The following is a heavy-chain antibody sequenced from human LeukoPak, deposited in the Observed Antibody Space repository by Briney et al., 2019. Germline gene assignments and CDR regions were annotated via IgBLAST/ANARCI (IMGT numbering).Heavy chain of an antibody. CDR2: INPNSGGT. CDR1: GYTFTCYY. CDR3: ARGPGYSSGWQGEAYYFDY. Sequence: ASVKVSCKASGYTFTCYYMHWVRQAPGQGLEWMGWINPNSGGTNYAQKFQGWVTMTRDTSISTAYMELSRLRSDDTAVYYCARGPGYSSGWQGEAYYFDYWGQGTLVTVSS. V-gene: IGHV1-2*04. D-gene: IGHD6-19*01. J-gene: IGHJ4*02.